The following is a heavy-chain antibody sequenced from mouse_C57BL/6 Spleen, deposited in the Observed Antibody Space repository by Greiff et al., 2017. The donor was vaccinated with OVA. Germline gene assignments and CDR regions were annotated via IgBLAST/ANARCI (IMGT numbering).Heavy chain of an antibody. D-gene: IGHD2-5*01. Sequence: EVQGVESGGGLVKPGGSLKLSCAASGFTFSSYAMSWVRQTPEKRLEWVATISDGGSYTYYPDNVKGRFTISRDNAKNNLYLQMSHLKSEDTAMYYCARDYYSNYDYAMDYWGQGTSVTVSS. J-gene: IGHJ4*01. CDR3: ARDYYSNYDYAMDY. V-gene: IGHV5-4*01. CDR2: ISDGGSYT. CDR1: GFTFSSYA.